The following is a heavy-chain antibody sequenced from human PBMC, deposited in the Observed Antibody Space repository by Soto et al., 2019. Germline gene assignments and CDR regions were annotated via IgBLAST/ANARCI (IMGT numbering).Heavy chain of an antibody. Sequence: QVQLQQSGAGLLKPSETLSLTCAVYGESFSGYIWTWIRQTPGKGLQWIGQINHSGSASYNPYLKSRVTKSVHTTNRHFSLELSSVTAAYTAVYYCARGLMTGSHYSGGWYYFDSWGQGTQVTVSS. V-gene: IGHV4-34*01. J-gene: IGHJ4*02. CDR3: ARGLMTGSHYSGGWYYFDS. D-gene: IGHD6-19*01. CDR2: INHSGSA. CDR1: GESFSGYI.